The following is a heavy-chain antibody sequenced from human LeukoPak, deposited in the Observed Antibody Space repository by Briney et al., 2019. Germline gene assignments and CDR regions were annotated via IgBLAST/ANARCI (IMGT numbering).Heavy chain of an antibody. Sequence: ASVKVSCKASGGTFSSYAISWVRQAPGQGLEWMGGIIPIFGTANYAQKFQGRVTITTDESTSTAYMELSSLRSEDTAVYYCARTHFWGGYYTPQGGYYYYYMDVWGKGTTVTVSS. V-gene: IGHV1-69*05. CDR1: GGTFSSYA. D-gene: IGHD3-3*02. CDR2: IIPIFGTA. CDR3: ARTHFWGGYYTPQGGYYYYYMDV. J-gene: IGHJ6*03.